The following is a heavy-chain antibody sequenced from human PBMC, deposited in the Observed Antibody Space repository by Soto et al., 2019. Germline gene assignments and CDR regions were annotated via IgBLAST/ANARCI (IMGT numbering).Heavy chain of an antibody. D-gene: IGHD5-18*01. CDR2: MNPNSGNT. CDR1: GYTFTSYD. CDR3: ARGDTAITLFDP. V-gene: IGHV1-8*01. Sequence: ASVKVSCKASGYTFTSYDINWVRQATGQGLEWMGWMNPNSGNTGYAQKFQGRVTMTRNTSISTAYMELSSLRSEDTAVYYCARGDTAITLFDPWGKGTLVTVSS. J-gene: IGHJ5*02.